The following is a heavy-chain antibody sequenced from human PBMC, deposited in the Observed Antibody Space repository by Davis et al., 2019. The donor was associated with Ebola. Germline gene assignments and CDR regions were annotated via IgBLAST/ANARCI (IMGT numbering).Heavy chain of an antibody. CDR3: ARQEDLRYDYIWGSYNYFDY. J-gene: IGHJ4*02. CDR1: GYNFTSYW. D-gene: IGHD3-16*01. CDR2: IDPSDSYT. Sequence: GESLKISCKGSGYNFTSYWISWVRQMPGKGLEWMGRIDPSDSYTNYSPSFQGHVTISADKSISTAYLQWSSLKASDTAMYYCARQEDLRYDYIWGSYNYFDYWGQGTLVTVSS. V-gene: IGHV5-10-1*01.